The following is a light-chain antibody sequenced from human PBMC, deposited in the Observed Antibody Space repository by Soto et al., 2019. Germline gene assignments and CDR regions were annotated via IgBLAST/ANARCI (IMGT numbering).Light chain of an antibody. J-gene: IGKJ1*01. V-gene: IGKV3-15*01. CDR3: QQYFEWHPMT. CDR1: ETVATN. Sequence: VMTQSPATLSVSPGERATLSCWASETVATNLAWYQQKPGQAPRLLISGASTRAAGISYRFRGSGSGTEFTLTISSLRSEDSAIYYCQQYFEWHPMTFGQGTKVEI. CDR2: GAS.